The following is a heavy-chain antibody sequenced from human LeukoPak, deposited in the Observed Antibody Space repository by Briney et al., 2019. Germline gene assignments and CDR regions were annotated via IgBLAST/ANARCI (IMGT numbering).Heavy chain of an antibody. Sequence: GGSLRLSCAASGYTFSTYWMSWVRQAPGKGLEWVANIKQDGSEKYYVDSVKGRFTISRDNAKNSLYLQMNSLRAEDTAMYYCARDSAGNDYWGQGTLVTVSS. CDR3: ARDSAGNDY. CDR2: IKQDGSEK. J-gene: IGHJ4*02. CDR1: GYTFSTYW. V-gene: IGHV3-7*01. D-gene: IGHD6-13*01.